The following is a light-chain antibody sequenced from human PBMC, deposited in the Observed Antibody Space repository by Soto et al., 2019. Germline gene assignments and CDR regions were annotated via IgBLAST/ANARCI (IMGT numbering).Light chain of an antibody. CDR2: DDR. Sequence: SYELTQPPSVSVAPGQTARITCGGSNIGRKSVHWYQQKPSQAPVVVVYDDRDRPSRIPERFSGSNSGTTATLTISRVEAGDEADYYCQLWDSNSDHVVFGGGTKLTVL. V-gene: IGLV3-21*02. CDR1: NIGRKS. J-gene: IGLJ2*01. CDR3: QLWDSNSDHVV.